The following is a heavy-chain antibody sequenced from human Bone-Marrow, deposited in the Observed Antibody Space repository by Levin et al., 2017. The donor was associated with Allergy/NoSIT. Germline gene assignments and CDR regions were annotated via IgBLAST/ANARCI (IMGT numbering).Heavy chain of an antibody. Sequence: GGSLRLSCAASGFTFSSYWMHWVRQAPGKGPVWVSRINSDGSSTTYADSVKGRFTISRDNAKNTVFLQMNSLRAEDTAVYYCARNREGDCSGGSCLNWFDPWGQGTLVTVSS. CDR1: GFTFSSYW. V-gene: IGHV3-74*01. CDR3: ARNREGDCSGGSCLNWFDP. D-gene: IGHD2-15*01. J-gene: IGHJ5*02. CDR2: INSDGSST.